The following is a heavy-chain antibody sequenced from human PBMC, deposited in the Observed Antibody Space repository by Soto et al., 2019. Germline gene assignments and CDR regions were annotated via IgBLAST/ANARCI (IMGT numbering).Heavy chain of an antibody. CDR2: INHSGST. J-gene: IGHJ3*01. Sequence: SEKLSLTCAVYGGSFRDYSWNWNWIRQPPGKGLEWIGEINHSGSTSHNPSLKSRVTLSPDTSKNQFSLILTSVTAADTAVYYCARGALIFFLWCGPLNDVMSFCGQG. V-gene: IGHV4-34*01. D-gene: IGHD3-3*01. CDR1: GGSFRDYSWN. CDR3: ARGALIFFLWCGPLNDVMSF.